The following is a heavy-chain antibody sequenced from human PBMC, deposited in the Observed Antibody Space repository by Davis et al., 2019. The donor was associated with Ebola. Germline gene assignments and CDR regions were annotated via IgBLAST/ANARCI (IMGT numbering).Heavy chain of an antibody. V-gene: IGHV4-34*08. Sequence: ESLKISCAASGFTFRTYAMSWVRQPPGKGLEWIGEISQSGSTNYNPSLKSRVTISVDTSENQFSLKLSSVTAADTAVYYCVLWLVPYFDYWGQGTLVTVSS. CDR2: ISQSGST. CDR3: VLWLVPYFDY. CDR1: GFTFRTYA. J-gene: IGHJ4*02. D-gene: IGHD6-19*01.